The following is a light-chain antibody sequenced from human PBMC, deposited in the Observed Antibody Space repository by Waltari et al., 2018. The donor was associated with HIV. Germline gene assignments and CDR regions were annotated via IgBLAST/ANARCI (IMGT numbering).Light chain of an antibody. CDR3: NSYTNNITLV. V-gene: IGLV2-14*03. CDR1: SSYVGNYNY. CDR2: NVS. J-gene: IGLJ1*01. Sequence: QAALTPPAPVSGSPGQALTISCTVTSSYVGNYNYVSWYQQYPGKAPKRLIYNVSNRPSWFSKLFSGSKSDNSASLTISGLQAEEEADYYCNSYTNNITLVFGTGTKVTVL.